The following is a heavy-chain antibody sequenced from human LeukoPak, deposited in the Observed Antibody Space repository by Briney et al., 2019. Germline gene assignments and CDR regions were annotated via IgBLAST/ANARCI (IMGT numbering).Heavy chain of an antibody. J-gene: IGHJ5*02. CDR2: IYHSGST. CDR3: ARTHFDSLGWFDP. V-gene: IGHV4-39*07. Sequence: MTSETLSLTCTVSGGSMRSSNFHWGWIRQPPGKGLEWMGNIYHSGSTYYNPSVKSRVTVSVDVSSNRFSLHLTSVTAADTALYFCARTHFDSLGWFDPWGQGIQVIVSS. D-gene: IGHD3-9*01. CDR1: GGSMRSSNFH.